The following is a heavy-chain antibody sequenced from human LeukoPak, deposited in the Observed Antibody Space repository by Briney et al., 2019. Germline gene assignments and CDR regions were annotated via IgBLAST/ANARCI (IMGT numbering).Heavy chain of an antibody. CDR1: GGSFSGYY. D-gene: IGHD2-15*01. Sequence: PSETLSLTCAVYGGSFSGYYWSWIRQPLGKGLEWIGEINHSGSTNYNPSLKSRVTISVDTSKNQFSLKLSSVTAADTAVYYCARGSRGSGGSCYRNWGQGTLVTVSS. V-gene: IGHV4-34*01. CDR2: INHSGST. CDR3: ARGSRGSGGSCYRN. J-gene: IGHJ4*02.